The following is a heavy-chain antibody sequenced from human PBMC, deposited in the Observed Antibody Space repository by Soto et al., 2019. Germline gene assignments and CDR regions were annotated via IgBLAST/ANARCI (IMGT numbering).Heavy chain of an antibody. D-gene: IGHD3-3*01. CDR3: ARTSLTIFGPSNDYYGMGV. Sequence: SETLCDRCTGSGGSISSGDWSWSRQPPGKGLEWIGYIYYSGSTHYSPSLKSRVSITVDTSKNQFSLNLASASAEDTAVYYCARTSLTIFGPSNDYYGMGVWGLGPTVT. V-gene: IGHV4-59*08. CDR2: IYYSGST. CDR1: GGSISSGD. J-gene: IGHJ6*02.